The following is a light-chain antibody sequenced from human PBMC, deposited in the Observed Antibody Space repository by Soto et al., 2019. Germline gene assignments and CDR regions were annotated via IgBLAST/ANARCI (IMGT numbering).Light chain of an antibody. J-gene: IGKJ3*01. CDR3: QQYGRSPPGFT. Sequence: DIVLTQSPGNLSLTPGEGATLFCRASQRISSVYLAWYQQKPGQAPRLLIYGASFRATGIPDRFSGSGSGTDVTLTISRLEPGDFAVYYCQQYGRSPPGFTFGPGTTVDMK. CDR1: QRISSVY. CDR2: GAS. V-gene: IGKV3-20*01.